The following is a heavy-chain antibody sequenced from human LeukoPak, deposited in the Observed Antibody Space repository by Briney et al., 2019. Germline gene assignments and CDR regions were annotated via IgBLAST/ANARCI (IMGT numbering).Heavy chain of an antibody. D-gene: IGHD2-15*01. J-gene: IGHJ3*02. V-gene: IGHV1-69*05. CDR1: GGTFSSYA. CDR3: AREVAPFDAFDI. CDR2: IIPIFGTA. Sequence: SVKVSCKASGGTFSSYAISWVRQAPGQGLEWMGRIIPIFGTANYAQKFQGRVTITTDESTSTAYMELSSLRSEDTAVYYCAREVAPFDAFDIWGQGTMVTVSS.